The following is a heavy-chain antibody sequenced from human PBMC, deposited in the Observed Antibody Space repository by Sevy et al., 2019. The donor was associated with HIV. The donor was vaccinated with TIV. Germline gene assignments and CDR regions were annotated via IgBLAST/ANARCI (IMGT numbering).Heavy chain of an antibody. D-gene: IGHD3-3*01. V-gene: IGHV4-59*08. CDR2: ISYSGST. CDR1: GGSISSYY. CDR3: ARKGVSAYDDTFDP. J-gene: IGHJ5*02. Sequence: SETLSLTCTVSGGSISSYYWSWIRQPPGKGLEWIGYISYSGSTNYNPSLKSRVTISIDTSKNQFSLKLSSMTAADTAMYYCARKGVSAYDDTFDPWGQGTLVTVSS.